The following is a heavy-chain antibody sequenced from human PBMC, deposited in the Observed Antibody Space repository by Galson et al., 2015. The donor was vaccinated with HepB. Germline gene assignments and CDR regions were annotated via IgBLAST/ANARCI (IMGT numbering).Heavy chain of an antibody. J-gene: IGHJ4*02. Sequence: SLRLSCAASGFTFNNSAMHWVRQAPNKGLQWVAVISFDANNKDYSDSVKGRFTVSRDNSNNTLYLQMNSLRGDDTAVYFCARGHYYGSVDYWGQGILVTVSS. D-gene: IGHD3-10*01. CDR1: GFTFNNSA. V-gene: IGHV3-30-3*01. CDR3: ARGHYYGSVDY. CDR2: ISFDANNK.